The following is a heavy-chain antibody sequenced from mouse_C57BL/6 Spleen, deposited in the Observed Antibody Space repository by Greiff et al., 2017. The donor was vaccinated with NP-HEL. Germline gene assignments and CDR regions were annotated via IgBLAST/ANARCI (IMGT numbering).Heavy chain of an antibody. Sequence: QVQLQQPGAELVRPGSSVKLSCKASGYTFTSYWMDWVKQRPGQGLEWIGNIYPSDSETHYNQKFKDKATLTVDKSSSTAYMQLSSLTSEDSAVYYCARESATVVATGYFDYWGQGTTLTVSS. CDR3: ARESATVVATGYFDY. D-gene: IGHD1-1*01. V-gene: IGHV1-61*01. CDR1: GYTFTSYW. J-gene: IGHJ2*01. CDR2: IYPSDSET.